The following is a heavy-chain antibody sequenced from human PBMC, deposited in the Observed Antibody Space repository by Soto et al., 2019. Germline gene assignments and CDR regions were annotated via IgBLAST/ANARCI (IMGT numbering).Heavy chain of an antibody. D-gene: IGHD3-22*01. V-gene: IGHV4-34*01. CDR2: ISHSGTT. Sequence: SETLSLTCAVYGGSFSGYFWNWIRQPPGKGLEWIGEISHSGTTNYNPSLKSRVTISADTSKNQFSLEVTSVTAADTAVYFCARQGWNSAYYGDDHWGRGTLVTVSS. CDR1: GGSFSGYF. CDR3: ARQGWNSAYYGDDH. J-gene: IGHJ4*02.